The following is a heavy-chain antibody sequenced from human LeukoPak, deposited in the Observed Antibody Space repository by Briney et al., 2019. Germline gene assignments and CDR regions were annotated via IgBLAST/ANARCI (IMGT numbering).Heavy chain of an antibody. Sequence: PGGSLRLSCLASKFTFNNYAMTWVRQAPGKGLDWVSSINSYSSDIYYADSVKGRSTISRDNAKNSLYLQMNSLRAEDTAVYYCARKRSPGAFDIWGQGTMVTVSS. CDR1: KFTFNNYA. CDR3: ARKRSPGAFDI. V-gene: IGHV3-21*01. J-gene: IGHJ3*02. CDR2: INSYSSDI.